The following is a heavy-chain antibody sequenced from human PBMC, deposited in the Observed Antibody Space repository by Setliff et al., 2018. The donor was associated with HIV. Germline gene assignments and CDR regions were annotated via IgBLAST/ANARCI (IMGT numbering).Heavy chain of an antibody. CDR3: ANLWELGA. CDR2: IKQDGSEI. Sequence: GGSLRLSCAASGFTFSNYWMDWVRQAPGKGLEWVATIKQDGSEIYYMDSVKGRFNISRDNARTSLFLEMRSLRDEDTAVYLCANLWELGAWGQGTLVTVSS. CDR1: GFTFSNYW. J-gene: IGHJ5*02. V-gene: IGHV3-7*03. D-gene: IGHD3-16*01.